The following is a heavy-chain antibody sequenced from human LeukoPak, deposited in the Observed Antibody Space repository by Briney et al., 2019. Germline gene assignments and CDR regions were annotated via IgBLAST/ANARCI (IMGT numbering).Heavy chain of an antibody. J-gene: IGHJ4*02. V-gene: IGHV3-33*01. D-gene: IGHD2-15*01. Sequence: PGRSLRLSSAASGITFRGYGMHWVRQAPGKGLEWVAFIWYDGSNKYYADSVKGRFTISRDNSRNTLFLQMNSLRAEDTAVYYCATDRATQYFDYWGQGTLVSVSS. CDR1: GITFRGYG. CDR3: ATDRATQYFDY. CDR2: IWYDGSNK.